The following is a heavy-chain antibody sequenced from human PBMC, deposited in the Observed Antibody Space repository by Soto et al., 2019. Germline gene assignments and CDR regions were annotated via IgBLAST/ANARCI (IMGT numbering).Heavy chain of an antibody. Sequence: GRSLRVSSEASGFTFSNYAMHWVRQAPGKGLEWVAVISYDGSNKYYADSVKGRFTISRDNSKNTLYLQLNSLRPDDTAVYYCARPVGYYDTTGPTQYWGQGTLVTVSS. V-gene: IGHV3-30-3*01. CDR2: ISYDGSNK. CDR3: ARPVGYYDTTGPTQY. J-gene: IGHJ4*02. CDR1: GFTFSNYA. D-gene: IGHD3-22*01.